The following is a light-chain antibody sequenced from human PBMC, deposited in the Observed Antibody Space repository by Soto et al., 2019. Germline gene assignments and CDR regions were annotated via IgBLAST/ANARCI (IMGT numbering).Light chain of an antibody. CDR3: QQYNSYPVT. J-gene: IGKJ4*01. V-gene: IGKV1-5*01. CDR1: QSISSW. Sequence: DIQMTQSPSTLSASVLDRVTITCLASQSISSWLAWYQQRPGRAPEVLIYDASSLESGVPSRFSGSGSGTEFTLTISSLQPDDFATYYCQQYNSYPVTFGGGTKVDIK. CDR2: DAS.